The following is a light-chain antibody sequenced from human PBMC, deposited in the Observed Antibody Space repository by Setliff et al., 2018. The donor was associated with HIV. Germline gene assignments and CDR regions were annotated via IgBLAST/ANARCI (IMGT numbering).Light chain of an antibody. Sequence: VVTQEPSFSVSPGGTVTLTCGLRSGSVSTGHFPSWYQQTPGQTPRMLIYSTNTRSSGVPDRFSGSILGNRAALTITGAQADDECDYYCVLYMGNGVSVLGGGTKVTVL. CDR3: VLYMGNGVSV. CDR1: SGSVSTGHF. CDR2: STN. J-gene: IGLJ3*02. V-gene: IGLV8-61*01.